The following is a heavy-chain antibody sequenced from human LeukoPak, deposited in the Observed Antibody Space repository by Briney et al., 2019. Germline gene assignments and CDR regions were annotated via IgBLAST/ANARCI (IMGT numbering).Heavy chain of an antibody. CDR1: GFTFDNEA. V-gene: IGHV3-23*01. D-gene: IGHD4/OR15-4a*01. Sequence: GGSLRLSCAASGFTFDNEAMNWVRQAPGKGLEWVLGISGSGVNTYYADSVKGRFTISRDNSKNTLYLQLNSLRGEDTAIYYCARDTSYNYGAHAMDVWGQGTTVTVSS. CDR3: ARDTSYNYGAHAMDV. J-gene: IGHJ6*02. CDR2: ISGSGVNT.